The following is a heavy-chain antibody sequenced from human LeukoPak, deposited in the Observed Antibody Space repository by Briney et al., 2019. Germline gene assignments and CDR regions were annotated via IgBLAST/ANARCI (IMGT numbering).Heavy chain of an antibody. CDR1: GFTFSTYV. J-gene: IGHJ4*02. V-gene: IGHV3-33*06. Sequence: PGGSLRLSCAASGFTFSTYVMHWVRQAPGRGLDWVAIIWHDGTNKYYADSVKGRFTISRDNSKHTLYLQMNSVRAEDTGVYYCAKDQGGGFDYWGQGTLVTVSS. D-gene: IGHD1-26*01. CDR3: AKDQGGGFDY. CDR2: IWHDGTNK.